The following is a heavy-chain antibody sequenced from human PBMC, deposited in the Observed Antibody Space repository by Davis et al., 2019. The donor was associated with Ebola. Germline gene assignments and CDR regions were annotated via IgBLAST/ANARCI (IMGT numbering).Heavy chain of an antibody. J-gene: IGHJ4*02. CDR2: ISSSSSYI. D-gene: IGHD1-7*01. CDR1: GFTFSSYS. CDR3: ARDQLAGTTRPYYFDY. Sequence: GESLKISCAAPGFTFSSYSMNWVRQAPGKGLEWVSSISSSSSYIYYADSVKGRFTISRDNAKNSLYLQMNSLRAEDTAVYYCARDQLAGTTRPYYFDYWGQGTLVTVSS. V-gene: IGHV3-21*01.